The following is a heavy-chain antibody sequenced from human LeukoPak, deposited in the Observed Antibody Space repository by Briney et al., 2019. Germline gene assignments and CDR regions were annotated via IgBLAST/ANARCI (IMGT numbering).Heavy chain of an antibody. J-gene: IGHJ6*04. CDR2: ISAYNGNT. D-gene: IGHD3-9*01. CDR1: GYTFTSYG. V-gene: IGHV1-18*04. CDR3: ARGSPRALRYFDWHKNYYYYGMDV. Sequence: ASVKVSCKASGYTFTSYGISWVRQAPGQGLEWMGWISAYNGNTNYAQKLQGRVTITTDTSTSTAYMELRSLRSDDTAVCYCARGSPRALRYFDWHKNYYYYGMDVWGKGTTVTVSS.